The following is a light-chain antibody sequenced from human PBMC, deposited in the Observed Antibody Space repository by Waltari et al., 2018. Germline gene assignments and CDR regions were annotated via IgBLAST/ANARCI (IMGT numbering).Light chain of an antibody. Sequence: DIQMTQSPYSLSASVGDRVTITCQASQDISNYLNWYQQKPGEAPKLLIYDASNLETGVPSRFSGSGSGTDFTFTISSLQHEDIATYYCQQYDNLPITFGGGTKVEIK. CDR1: QDISNY. CDR2: DAS. CDR3: QQYDNLPIT. J-gene: IGKJ4*01. V-gene: IGKV1-33*01.